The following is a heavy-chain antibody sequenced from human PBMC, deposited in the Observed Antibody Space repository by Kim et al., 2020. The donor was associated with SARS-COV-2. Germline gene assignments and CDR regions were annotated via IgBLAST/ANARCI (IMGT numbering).Heavy chain of an antibody. Sequence: GGSLRLSCAASGFSFSSYGMHWVRQAPGKGLEWVAALWFDGSNKDYADSVKGRFSISRDNSKNTLYLQMNSLRAEDTAVYYCARGGVGELLHVCDYWGQGTLVTVSS. D-gene: IGHD3-10*01. V-gene: IGHV3-33*01. CDR3: ARGGVGELLHVCDY. J-gene: IGHJ4*02. CDR2: LWFDGSNK. CDR1: GFSFSSYG.